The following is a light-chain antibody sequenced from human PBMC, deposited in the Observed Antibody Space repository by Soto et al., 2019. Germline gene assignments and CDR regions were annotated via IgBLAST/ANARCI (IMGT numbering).Light chain of an antibody. CDR3: QNYNSAPWT. CDR1: RDITDY. Sequence: DIQITQSPSSLSASVGDRVTITCRASRDITDYLAWYQQKPGQVPKLLIYAASTLQSGVPSRFTASGSGTDLALTITGLQPEDFATYYCQNYNSAPWTFGQGTKVEF. V-gene: IGKV1-27*01. CDR2: AAS. J-gene: IGKJ1*01.